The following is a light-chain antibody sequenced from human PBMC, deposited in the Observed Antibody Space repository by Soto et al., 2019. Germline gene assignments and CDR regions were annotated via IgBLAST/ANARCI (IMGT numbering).Light chain of an antibody. J-gene: IGLJ2*01. Sequence: QSVLTQPASVSGSPGQSFTISCTGPSSDVGGYNYVSWYQQHPGKAPKLMIYEVSNRPSGVSNRFSGSKSGNTASLTISGLQAEDEADYYCSSYTSSSTPVVFGGGTKLTVL. CDR3: SSYTSSSTPVV. V-gene: IGLV2-14*01. CDR2: EVS. CDR1: SSDVGGYNY.